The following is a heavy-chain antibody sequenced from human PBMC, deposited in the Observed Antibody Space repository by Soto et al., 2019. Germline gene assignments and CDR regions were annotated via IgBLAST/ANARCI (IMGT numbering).Heavy chain of an antibody. J-gene: IGHJ6*02. CDR1: GFTFSSYG. CDR3: AKDGYYYDRRWYGMDV. V-gene: IGHV3-30*18. CDR2: ISYDGSNK. Sequence: QVQLVESGGGVVQPGRSLRLSCAASGFTFSSYGMHWVRQAPGKGLEWVAVISYDGSNKYYADSVKGRFTISRDNSKNTLYLHMSTLSAEDTAVYYCAKDGYYYDRRWYGMDVWGQGTTVTVSS. D-gene: IGHD3-22*01.